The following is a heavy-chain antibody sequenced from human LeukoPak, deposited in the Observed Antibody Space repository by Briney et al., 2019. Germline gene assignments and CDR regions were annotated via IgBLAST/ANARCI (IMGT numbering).Heavy chain of an antibody. CDR1: GFTFSNYW. Sequence: GGSLRLSCAGTGFTFSNYWMNWVRQASGKGLEWVANIKEDGSRINYVDSVKGRFTISRDNAKNSVYLQMDNLRAEDTAVYYCVGSSGWLFDYWGQEILVAVSS. CDR3: VGSSGWLFDY. D-gene: IGHD6-19*01. CDR2: IKEDGSRI. V-gene: IGHV3-7*01. J-gene: IGHJ4*02.